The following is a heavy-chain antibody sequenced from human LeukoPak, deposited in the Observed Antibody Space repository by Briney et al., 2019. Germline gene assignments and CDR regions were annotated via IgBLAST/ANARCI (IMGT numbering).Heavy chain of an antibody. J-gene: IGHJ6*02. CDR3: ARWPSGSGSYYDYYYGMDV. Sequence: SETLSLTCTVSGGSISSYYWSWIRQPPGKGLEWIGYINYSGSTNYNPSLKSRVTISVDTSKNQFSLKLSSVTAADTAVYYCARWPSGSGSYYDYYYGMDVWGQGTTVTVSS. V-gene: IGHV4-59*01. D-gene: IGHD3-10*01. CDR1: GGSISSYY. CDR2: INYSGST.